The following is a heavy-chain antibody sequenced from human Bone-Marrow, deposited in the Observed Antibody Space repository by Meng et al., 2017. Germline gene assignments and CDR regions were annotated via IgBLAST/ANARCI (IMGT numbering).Heavy chain of an antibody. CDR1: GFTFSDYY. Sequence: GESLKISCAASGFTFSDYYMSWIRQAPGMGLEWVSYISSSGSTIYYADSVKGRFTISRDNAKNSLYLQMNSLRAEDTAVYYCARATRDYGSGSYFLLEFRFAYWFAPWGHGNRVHGAS. J-gene: IGHJ5*02. CDR3: ARATRDYGSGSYFLLEFRFAYWFAP. V-gene: IGHV3-11*04. D-gene: IGHD3-10*01. CDR2: ISSSGSTI.